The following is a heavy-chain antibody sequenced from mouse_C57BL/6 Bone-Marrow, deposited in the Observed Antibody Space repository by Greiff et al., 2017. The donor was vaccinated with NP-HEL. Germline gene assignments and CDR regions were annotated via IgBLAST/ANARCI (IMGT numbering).Heavy chain of an antibody. V-gene: IGHV1-55*01. Sequence: QVQLKQPGAELVKPGASVKMSCKASGYTFTSYWITWVKQRPGQGLEWIGDIYPGSGSTNYNEKFKSKATLTVDTSSSTAYMQLSSLTSEDSAVYYCARNYKGGRYFDVWGTGTTVTVSS. J-gene: IGHJ1*03. CDR1: GYTFTSYW. CDR3: ARNYKGGRYFDV. D-gene: IGHD2-12*01. CDR2: IYPGSGST.